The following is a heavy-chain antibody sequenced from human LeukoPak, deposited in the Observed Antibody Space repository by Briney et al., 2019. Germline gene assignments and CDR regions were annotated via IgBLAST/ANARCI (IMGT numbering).Heavy chain of an antibody. CDR1: GFTFSSYG. CDR2: ISYDGSNK. CDR3: AKTPRRYCSGGSCFCFDY. D-gene: IGHD2-15*01. V-gene: IGHV3-30*18. J-gene: IGHJ4*02. Sequence: PGRSPRLSCAASGFTFSSYGMHCVRQAPGNGLEWVAAISYDGSNKYYADSVKGRFTISRDNSKNTLYMQMNSLRAEDTAVYYCAKTPRRYCSGGSCFCFDYWGQGTLVTVSS.